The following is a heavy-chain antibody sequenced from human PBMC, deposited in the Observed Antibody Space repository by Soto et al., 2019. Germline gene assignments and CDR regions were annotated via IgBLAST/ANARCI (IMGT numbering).Heavy chain of an antibody. CDR3: ARGGHDFWSGPFDY. V-gene: IGHV4-4*07. Sequence: SETLSHTCTVYAGSISNYSCHWIRQPAGKGLERIGRIGSSGSINYTPSLKSRVTTSVDKSENQFSLKLSSVTAADTDVYYCARGGHDFWSGPFDYWGQGT. CDR1: AGSISNYS. J-gene: IGHJ4*02. CDR2: IGSSGSI. D-gene: IGHD3-3*01.